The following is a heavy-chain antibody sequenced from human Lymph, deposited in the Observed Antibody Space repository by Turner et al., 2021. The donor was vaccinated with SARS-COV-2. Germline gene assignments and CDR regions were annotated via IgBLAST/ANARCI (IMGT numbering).Heavy chain of an antibody. CDR1: GSTFSSYG. CDR2: ISNDGSNK. D-gene: IGHD5-12*01. Sequence: QVQLVESGGGVVQPGRSLRLSSAASGSTFSSYGMHWVRQAPGKGLEWVAVISNDGSNKYYADSEKGRFTISRDNSKNTLYLQMNSLRAEETAVYYCAKARDGYNFFTIDYWGQGTLVTVSS. J-gene: IGHJ4*02. V-gene: IGHV3-30*18. CDR3: AKARDGYNFFTIDY.